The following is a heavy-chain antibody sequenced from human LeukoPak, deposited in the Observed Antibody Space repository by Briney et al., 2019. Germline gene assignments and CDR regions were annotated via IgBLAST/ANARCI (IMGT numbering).Heavy chain of an antibody. CDR1: GFTFSNAW. Sequence: GGSLRLSCAASGFTFSNAWMNWVRQAPGKGLEWVGRIKRTVDGGETECAAPMKGRFSISRDDSKKTLFLQMDSLKTEDTAFYYCTTRVVSTNDNWGQGTLVTVSS. CDR3: TTRVVSTNDN. D-gene: IGHD2-8*02. V-gene: IGHV3-15*01. CDR2: IKRTVDGGET. J-gene: IGHJ4*02.